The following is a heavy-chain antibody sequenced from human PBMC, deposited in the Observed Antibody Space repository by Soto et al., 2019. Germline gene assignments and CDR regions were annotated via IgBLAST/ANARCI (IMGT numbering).Heavy chain of an antibody. J-gene: IGHJ1*01. CDR3: AKLDTSGDLPTITAAVSH. CDR2: ISSDGRNT. V-gene: IGHV3-30*18. CDR1: GFSFSRYG. D-gene: IGHD6-13*01. Sequence: QVQLVESGGGVVQPGRSLRLSCEASGFSFSRYGMHWVRQAPCKRPEWVAVISSDGRNTYYLDSVKGRFTISRDNSMNKPYLQMNGLEVEDSAVYYCAKLDTSGDLPTITAAVSHWGQGTLVTV.